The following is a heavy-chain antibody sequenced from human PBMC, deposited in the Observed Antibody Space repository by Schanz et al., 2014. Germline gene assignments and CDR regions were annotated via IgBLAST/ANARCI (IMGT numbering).Heavy chain of an antibody. Sequence: EVHLLESGGGLVPPGGSLRLSCAASGFNFSDYAMCWVRQAPGKGLEWVSAISGGGGTTYYTDSVKGRFTISRDNSKNTLYLQMSSLRAEDTAVYYCAKSQGSSFDSWGQGTLVTVSS. V-gene: IGHV3-23*01. CDR2: ISGGGGTT. J-gene: IGHJ4*02. CDR3: AKSQGSSFDS. CDR1: GFNFSDYA. D-gene: IGHD6-13*01.